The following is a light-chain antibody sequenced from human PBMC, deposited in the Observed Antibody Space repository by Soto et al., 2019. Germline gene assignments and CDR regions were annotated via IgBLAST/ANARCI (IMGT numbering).Light chain of an antibody. Sequence: DFQMIQSPSTLSASVGDRVTITCRASQSISTWLAWYQQKPGKAPKLLIYKASSLESGVPSRFSGSGSGTEFTLTISSLQPDDFATYYCQQYNSYSRTFGQGTKVEIK. CDR1: QSISTW. CDR2: KAS. J-gene: IGKJ1*01. V-gene: IGKV1-5*03. CDR3: QQYNSYSRT.